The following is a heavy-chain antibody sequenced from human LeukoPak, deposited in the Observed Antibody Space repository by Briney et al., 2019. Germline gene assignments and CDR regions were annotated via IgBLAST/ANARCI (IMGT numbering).Heavy chain of an antibody. Sequence: PGGSLRLSCAASGFTFSYYSMNWVRQAPGKGLEWVSYISSSSTTIYYADSVKGRFTISRDNAKNTLYLQMNTLRGEDTAVYYCAKRGFGGWGAFDIWGQGTMVTVSS. D-gene: IGHD3-10*01. J-gene: IGHJ3*02. CDR2: ISSSSTTI. CDR3: AKRGFGGWGAFDI. V-gene: IGHV3-48*04. CDR1: GFTFSYYS.